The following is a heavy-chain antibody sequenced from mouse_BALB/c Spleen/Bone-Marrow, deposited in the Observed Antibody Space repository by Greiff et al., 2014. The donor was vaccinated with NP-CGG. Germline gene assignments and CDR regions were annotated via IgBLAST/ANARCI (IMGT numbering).Heavy chain of an antibody. D-gene: IGHD1-1*01. Sequence: VHVKQSGPELAKPGASVKMSCKASGYTFTSYVMHWVKQKPGQGLEWIGYINPYNDGNKYNEKFKGKAILTSDKSSSTAYMELSSLSSEGSAVYYCARGSSWAMDYWGQGTSVTVSS. V-gene: IGHV1-14*01. J-gene: IGHJ4*01. CDR1: GYTFTSYV. CDR3: ARGSSWAMDY. CDR2: INPYNDGN.